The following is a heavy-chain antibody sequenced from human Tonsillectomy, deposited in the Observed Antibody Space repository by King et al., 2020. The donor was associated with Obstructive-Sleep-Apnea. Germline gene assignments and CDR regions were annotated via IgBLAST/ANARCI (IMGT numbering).Heavy chain of an antibody. J-gene: IGHJ4*02. Sequence: VQLVESGAEVKKPGESLRISCKGSGYFFRSYWITWVRQMAGKGLEWMGRIDPSDSYSDYSPSFQGHVTISVDTSISTAYLQWSSLKASDTAMYYCAVEYSSSWSVDHWGQGTLVTVSS. D-gene: IGHD6-13*01. V-gene: IGHV5-10-1*01. CDR3: AVEYSSSWSVDH. CDR1: GYFFRSYW. CDR2: IDPSDSYS.